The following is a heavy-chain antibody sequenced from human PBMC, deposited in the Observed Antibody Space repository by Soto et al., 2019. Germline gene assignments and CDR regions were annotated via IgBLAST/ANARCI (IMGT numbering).Heavy chain of an antibody. CDR2: ISADNGTT. CDR1: GNTFTDYG. Sequence: ALVKVCCKASGNTFTDYGFHWVRQATGHRLEWMGWISADNGTTNYAQKLQSRVTMTTDTSTSTAYMELRSLRSDDTAVYYCARCRYFDWLFDYWGQGTLVTVSS. J-gene: IGHJ4*02. D-gene: IGHD3-9*01. CDR3: ARCRYFDWLFDY. V-gene: IGHV1-18*01.